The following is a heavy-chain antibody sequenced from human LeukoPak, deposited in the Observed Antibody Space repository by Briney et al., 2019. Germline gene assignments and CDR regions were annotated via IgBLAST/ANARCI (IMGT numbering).Heavy chain of an antibody. J-gene: IGHJ4*02. CDR1: GGSFSGYY. Sequence: PSETLSLTCTVSGGSFSGYYWTWIRQHPGKGLEWIGYIYYSGSTYYNPSLKSRVTISVDTSKNQFSLKLSSVTAADTAVYYCAREGRGYAADYWGQGTLVTVSS. V-gene: IGHV4-31*03. CDR3: AREGRGYAADY. D-gene: IGHD5-18*01. CDR2: IYYSGST.